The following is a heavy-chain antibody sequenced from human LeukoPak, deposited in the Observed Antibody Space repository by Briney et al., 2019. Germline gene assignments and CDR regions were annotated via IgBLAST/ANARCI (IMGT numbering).Heavy chain of an antibody. CDR1: GGSISSYY. V-gene: IGHV4-59*01. D-gene: IGHD1-14*01. CDR3: ARGDPDRDDAFDI. J-gene: IGHJ3*02. CDR2: IYYSGST. Sequence: PSETLSLTCTVSGGSISSYYWSWIRQPPGKGLEWIGYIYYSGSTNYNPSLKSRVTISVDTSKNQFSLKLSSVTAADTAVYYCARGDPDRDDAFDIWGQGTMVTVSS.